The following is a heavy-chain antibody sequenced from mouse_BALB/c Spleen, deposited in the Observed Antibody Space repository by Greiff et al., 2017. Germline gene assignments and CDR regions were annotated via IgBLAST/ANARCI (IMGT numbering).Heavy chain of an antibody. Sequence: EVKLVESGGGLVQPGGSRKLSCAASGFTFSSFGMHWVRQAPEKGLEWVAYISSGSSTIYYADTVKGRFTISRDNPKNTLFLQMTSLRSEDTAMYYCARGSHYGGAMDYWGQGTSVTVSS. CDR2: ISSGSSTI. V-gene: IGHV5-17*02. CDR3: ARGSHYGGAMDY. J-gene: IGHJ4*01. D-gene: IGHD1-1*02. CDR1: GFTFSSFG.